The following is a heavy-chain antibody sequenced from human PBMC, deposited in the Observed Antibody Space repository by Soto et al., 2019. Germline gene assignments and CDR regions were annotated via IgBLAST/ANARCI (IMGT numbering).Heavy chain of an antibody. CDR1: GFTFSNYA. Sequence: GGSLRLSCAASGFTFSNYAMDWVRQAPGKGLEWVSAISNSFSDGNTHYADSVKGRFTISRDNDKDTVFLEMNSLRTEDTAVYYCAKVFSPEGGNYFDHWGQGTLVTVSS. CDR2: ISNSFSDGNT. V-gene: IGHV3-23*01. J-gene: IGHJ4*02. CDR3: AKVFSPEGGNYFDH.